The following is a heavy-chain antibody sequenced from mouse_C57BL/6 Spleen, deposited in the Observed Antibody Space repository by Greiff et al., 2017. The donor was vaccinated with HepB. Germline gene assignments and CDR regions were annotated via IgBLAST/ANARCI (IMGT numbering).Heavy chain of an antibody. CDR3: GARGTSFDY. Sequence: VQLQQSGAELVMPGASVKLSCKASGYTFTSYWMHWVKQRPGQGLEWIGEIDPSDSYTNYNQKFKGKSTLTVDKSSSTAYMQLSSLTSEDSAVYYWGARGTSFDYWGQGTNRTVSS. V-gene: IGHV1-69*01. J-gene: IGHJ2*01. CDR1: GYTFTSYW. D-gene: IGHD3-3*01. CDR2: IDPSDSYT.